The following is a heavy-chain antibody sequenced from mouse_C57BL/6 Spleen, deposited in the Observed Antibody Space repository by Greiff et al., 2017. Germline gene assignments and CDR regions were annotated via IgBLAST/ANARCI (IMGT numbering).Heavy chain of an antibody. D-gene: IGHD1-1*01. V-gene: IGHV1-69*01. CDR3: ARGYGSSSAWFAY. J-gene: IGHJ3*01. CDR1: GYTFTSYW. Sequence: VQLQESGAELVMPGASVKLSCKASGYTFTSYWMPWVKQRPGQGLEWIGEIDPSDSYTNYNQKFKGKSTLTVDKSSSTAYMQHSSLTSEDSAVYYCARGYGSSSAWFAYWGQGTLVTVSA. CDR2: IDPSDSYT.